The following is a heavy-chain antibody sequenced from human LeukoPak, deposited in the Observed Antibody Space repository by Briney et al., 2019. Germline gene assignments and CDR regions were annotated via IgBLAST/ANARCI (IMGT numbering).Heavy chain of an antibody. D-gene: IGHD6-19*01. CDR2: VSGSGGGT. CDR3: AKDQQWLGVECFQH. Sequence: GGSLRLSCAASGFTFRSYGMSWVRQAPGKGLEWVTGVSGSGGGTYYADSVKGRFTISRDNSKNTLYLQLNSLRAEDTAVYYSAKDQQWLGVECFQHWGQGTLVTVSS. CDR1: GFTFRSYG. J-gene: IGHJ1*01. V-gene: IGHV3-23*01.